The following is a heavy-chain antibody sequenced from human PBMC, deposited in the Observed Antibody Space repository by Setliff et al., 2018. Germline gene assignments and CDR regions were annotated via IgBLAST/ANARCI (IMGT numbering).Heavy chain of an antibody. CDR2: TIPLFGTT. D-gene: IGHD2-2*01. Sequence: SVKVSCKASGGTFSNYGVSWVRQAPGQGLEWMGGTIPLFGTTDYAQKFHGRVTIITDESTSTAYMELSSLRSDDTAMYYCTRAAREVVVPPSQKRNDYWGQGTLVTVSS. CDR1: GGTFSNYG. J-gene: IGHJ4*02. V-gene: IGHV1-69*05. CDR3: TRAAREVVVPPSQKRNDY.